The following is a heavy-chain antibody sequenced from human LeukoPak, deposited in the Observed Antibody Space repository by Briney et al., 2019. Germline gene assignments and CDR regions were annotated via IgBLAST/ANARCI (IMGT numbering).Heavy chain of an antibody. CDR3: ARFLAAAGSFDY. V-gene: IGHV4-59*01. D-gene: IGHD6-13*01. CDR1: GGSISSYY. CDR2: IYYSGST. Sequence: SETLSLTCTVSGGSISSYYWSWIRQPPGKGLEWIGYIYYSGSTNYNPSLKSRVTISVDTSKNQFSLKLRSVTAADTAVYYCARFLAAAGSFDYWGQGTLVTVSS. J-gene: IGHJ4*02.